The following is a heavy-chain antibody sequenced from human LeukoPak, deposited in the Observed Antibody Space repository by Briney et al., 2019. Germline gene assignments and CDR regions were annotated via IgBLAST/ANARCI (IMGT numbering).Heavy chain of an antibody. CDR2: ISGSGGST. V-gene: IGHV3-23*01. J-gene: IGHJ6*02. D-gene: IGHD2-2*01. CDR1: GLTFSNYA. CDR3: ARDHVVVVPAAYYYYGMDV. Sequence: GGSLRLSCAASGLTFSNYAMSWVRQAPGKGLEWVSGISGSGGSTYYADSVKGRFTISRDNSKNTLYLQMNSLRAEDTAVYYCARDHVVVVPAAYYYYGMDVWGQGTTVTVSS.